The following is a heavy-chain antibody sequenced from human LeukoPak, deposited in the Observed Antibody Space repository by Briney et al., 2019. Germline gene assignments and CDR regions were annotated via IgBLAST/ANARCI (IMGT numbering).Heavy chain of an antibody. CDR3: ARRAGAYSHPYDY. Sequence: PGGSLRLSCAASGFIFSSHGMNWVRQAPGKGLEWVSGISPSGDITYYADSVKGRFTISRDNSKNTVYLQMNSLRAEDTAVYYCARRAGAYSHPYDYWGQGTLVTVSS. J-gene: IGHJ4*02. CDR1: GFIFSSHG. CDR2: ISPSGDIT. D-gene: IGHD4/OR15-4a*01. V-gene: IGHV3-23*01.